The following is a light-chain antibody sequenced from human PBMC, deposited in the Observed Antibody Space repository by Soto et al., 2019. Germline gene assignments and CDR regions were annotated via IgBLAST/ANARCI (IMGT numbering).Light chain of an antibody. Sequence: EIVLTQSPGTLSLSPGERATVPCRASQSVKSSYLAWYQHKPGQAPRLLIYGTSSRATGIPDRFSGSGSGTDFTLTISRLEPEDFAVYYCQQYGSSITFGQGTRLE. V-gene: IGKV3-20*01. CDR2: GTS. J-gene: IGKJ5*01. CDR1: QSVKSSY. CDR3: QQYGSSIT.